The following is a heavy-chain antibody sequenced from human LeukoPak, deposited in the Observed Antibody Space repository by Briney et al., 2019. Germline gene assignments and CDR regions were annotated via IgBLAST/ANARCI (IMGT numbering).Heavy chain of an antibody. D-gene: IGHD6-13*01. J-gene: IGHJ4*02. CDR3: AKEMTIVAGGTYDY. Sequence: PGGSLRLSCAASGFTFDDYAMHWVRQAPGKGLEWVSGITWNSGSIGYADSVKGRFTISRDNAKNSLYLQMNSLRAEDTAFYYCAKEMTIVAGGTYDYWGQGTLVTVSS. CDR2: ITWNSGSI. V-gene: IGHV3-9*01. CDR1: GFTFDDYA.